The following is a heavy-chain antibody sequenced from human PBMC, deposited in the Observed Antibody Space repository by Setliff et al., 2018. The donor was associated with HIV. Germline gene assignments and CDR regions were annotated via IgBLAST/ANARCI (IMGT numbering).Heavy chain of an antibody. J-gene: IGHJ4*02. D-gene: IGHD3-10*01. CDR3: ARGLNYYGSGSYLPLGY. V-gene: IGHV4-39*07. CDR2: IDHSGNI. Sequence: SETLSLTCTVPGGSINRSNYYWGWIRQPPGKGLEWIGEIDHSGNIKYHASLKSRVTKSKDTSKNQISLKLRSVTAADTAIYYYARGLNYYGSGSYLPLGYWGQGTLVTVSS. CDR1: GGSINRSNYY.